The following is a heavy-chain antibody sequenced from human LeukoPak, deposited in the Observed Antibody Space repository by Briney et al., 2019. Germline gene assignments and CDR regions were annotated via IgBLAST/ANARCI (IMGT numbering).Heavy chain of an antibody. CDR2: FDPEDGET. J-gene: IGHJ6*02. CDR3: ATGATLTIFGVVIPYPYGMDV. V-gene: IGHV1-24*01. Sequence: ASVKVSCKVSGYTLTELSMHWVRQAPGKGLEWMGGFDPEDGETIYAQKFQGRVIMTEDTSTDTAYMELSSLRSEDTAVYYCATGATLTIFGVVIPYPYGMDVWGQGTTVTVSS. D-gene: IGHD3-3*01. CDR1: GYTLTELS.